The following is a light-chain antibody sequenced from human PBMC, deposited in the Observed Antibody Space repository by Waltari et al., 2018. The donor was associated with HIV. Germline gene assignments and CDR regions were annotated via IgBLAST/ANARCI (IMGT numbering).Light chain of an antibody. CDR3: SSYTSTNTLV. V-gene: IGLV2-14*01. CDR1: SSDIGSYNY. J-gene: IGLJ3*02. Sequence: SPGQSVTISCTGTSSDIGSYNYVSWYQQHPGKAPKLIIYEVHNRPSGVSSRFSGSKSGNTASLTISGLRAEDETDYFCSSYTSTNTLVFGGGTKLTVL. CDR2: EVH.